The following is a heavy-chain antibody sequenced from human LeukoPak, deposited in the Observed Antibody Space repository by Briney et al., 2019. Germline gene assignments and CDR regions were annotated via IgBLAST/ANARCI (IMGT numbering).Heavy chain of an antibody. CDR1: GGSISSGSYY. CDR2: IYTSGST. V-gene: IGHV4-61*02. Sequence: SETLSLTCTVSGGSISSGSYYWSWIRQPAGKGLEWIGCIYTSGSTNYNPSLKSRVTISVDTSKNQFSLKLSSVTAADTAVYYCASFRTAEAAFDYWGQGTLVTVSS. CDR3: ASFRTAEAAFDY. J-gene: IGHJ4*02. D-gene: IGHD2-15*01.